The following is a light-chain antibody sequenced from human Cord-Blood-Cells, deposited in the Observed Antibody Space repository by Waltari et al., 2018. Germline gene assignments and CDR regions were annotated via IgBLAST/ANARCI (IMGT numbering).Light chain of an antibody. CDR2: EVS. CDR1: SSDGGGYNY. CDR3: SSYAGSNNLV. J-gene: IGLJ2*01. V-gene: IGLV2-8*01. Sequence: QSALTQPPSASGSPGQSVTISCTGTSSDGGGYNYVSWYHQHPGKAPKLMIYEVSKRPSGVPDRFSGSKSGNTASLTVSGLQAEDEADYYCSSYAGSNNLVFGGGTKLTVL.